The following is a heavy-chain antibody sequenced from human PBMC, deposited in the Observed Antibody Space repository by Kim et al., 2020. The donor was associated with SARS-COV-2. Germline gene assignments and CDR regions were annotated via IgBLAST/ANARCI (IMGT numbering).Heavy chain of an antibody. J-gene: IGHJ4*02. D-gene: IGHD6-19*01. Sequence: SETLSLTCTVSGGSISSGGYYWSWIRQHPGKGLEWIGYIYYSGSTYYNPSLKSRVTISVDTSKNQFSLKLSSVTAADTAVYYCARVAFSGWYSETLYYFDYWGQGTLVTVSS. CDR2: IYYSGST. V-gene: IGHV4-31*03. CDR1: GGSISSGGYY. CDR3: ARVAFSGWYSETLYYFDY.